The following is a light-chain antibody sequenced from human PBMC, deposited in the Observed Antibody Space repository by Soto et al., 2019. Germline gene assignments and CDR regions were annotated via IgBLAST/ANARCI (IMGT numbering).Light chain of an antibody. Sequence: EIVLTQSPATLSLSPGERATLSCRASQSVRNYLAWYQHKPGQAPRLLIYDASNRATGIPARFSGSGSGTDFTLTISSLEPEDFAVYYCQQRSNWPWTFGQGIKVEI. CDR1: QSVRNY. V-gene: IGKV3-11*01. J-gene: IGKJ1*01. CDR2: DAS. CDR3: QQRSNWPWT.